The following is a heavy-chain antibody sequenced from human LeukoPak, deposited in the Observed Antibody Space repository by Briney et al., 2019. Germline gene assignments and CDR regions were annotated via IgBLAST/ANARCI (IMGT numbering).Heavy chain of an antibody. V-gene: IGHV3-48*03. CDR1: GFTFSSYE. CDR3: ARGDDNGDYEAID. J-gene: IGHJ4*02. Sequence: GGSLRLSCAASGFTFSSYEMNWVRQAPGKGLEWVSYISSSGSTIYYADSVKGRFTISRDNAKNSLYLQMNSLRAEDTAVYYCARGDDNGDYEAIDWGQGTLVTVSS. CDR2: ISSSGSTI. D-gene: IGHD4-17*01.